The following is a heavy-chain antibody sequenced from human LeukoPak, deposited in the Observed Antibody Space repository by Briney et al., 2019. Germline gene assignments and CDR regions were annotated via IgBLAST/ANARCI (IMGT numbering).Heavy chain of an antibody. CDR1: GYTFTSYG. Sequence: ASVKVSCKASGYTFTSYGITWVRQAPGQGLEWMGWISADNGNTNYAQKLQGRVTMTTDTSTSTAYMELRSLRSDDTAVYYCARDPPPYSGSWYYFDYWGQGTLVTVSS. J-gene: IGHJ4*02. V-gene: IGHV1-18*01. CDR3: ARDPPPYSGSWYYFDY. CDR2: ISADNGNT. D-gene: IGHD6-13*01.